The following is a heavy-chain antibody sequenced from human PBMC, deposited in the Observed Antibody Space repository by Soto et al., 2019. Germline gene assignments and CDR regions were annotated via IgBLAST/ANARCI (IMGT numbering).Heavy chain of an antibody. Sequence: VSGPTLVNPTQTLTLTCTFSGFSLSTRGVGVAWIRQPPGKALEWLALIYWDDDKRFSPSLKSRLTITKDTPKKQVVLTMTNMDPVDTGTYYCARRYTQSSSYYFDYWGPGTLVTVSS. CDR3: ARRYTQSSSYYFDY. J-gene: IGHJ4*02. CDR1: GFSLSTRGVG. D-gene: IGHD6-6*01. V-gene: IGHV2-5*02. CDR2: IYWDDDK.